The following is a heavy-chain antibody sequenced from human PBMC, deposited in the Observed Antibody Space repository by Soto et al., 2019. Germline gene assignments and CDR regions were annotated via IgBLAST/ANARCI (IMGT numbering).Heavy chain of an antibody. V-gene: IGHV4-30-4*01. D-gene: IGHD5-18*01. CDR3: ARGSVRYTAMVPTNFDY. J-gene: IGHJ4*02. CDR1: GGSISSGDYY. CDR2: IYYSGST. Sequence: QVQLQESGPGLVKPSQTLSLTCTVSGGSISSGDYYWSWIRQPPGKGLEWIGYIYYSGSTYYNPSLKSRVTKSVDTPKNQFSLKLSSVTAADTAVYYCARGSVRYTAMVPTNFDYWGQGTLVTVSS.